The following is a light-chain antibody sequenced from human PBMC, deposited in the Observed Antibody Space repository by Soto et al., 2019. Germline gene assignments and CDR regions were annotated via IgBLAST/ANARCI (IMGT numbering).Light chain of an antibody. J-gene: IGKJ4*01. V-gene: IGKV3-11*01. Sequence: EIVFTQSPDTLSLSPAKSATLSCRASQSVSRYLAWYQQKNGQTPRLLIYDASNRAAGIPARFSGSGYGTDFTLTISSLETEDFAVYYCQQRSNWPLTFGGGTKVDIK. CDR3: QQRSNWPLT. CDR2: DAS. CDR1: QSVSRY.